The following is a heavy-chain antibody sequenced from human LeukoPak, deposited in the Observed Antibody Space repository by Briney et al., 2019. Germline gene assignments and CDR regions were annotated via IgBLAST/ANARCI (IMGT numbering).Heavy chain of an antibody. D-gene: IGHD1-26*01. CDR3: ARTSRGSSYNWFDP. V-gene: IGHV3-53*01. CDR2: IYSGGT. J-gene: IGHJ5*02. Sequence: GGSLRLSCAASGFSFNTNYMSWVRQAPGKGLEWVSVIYSGGTYYADSVKGRFNISRDNSKNVLLLQMNSLRAEDTAVYYCARTSRGSSYNWFDPWGQGTLVTVS. CDR1: GFSFNTNY.